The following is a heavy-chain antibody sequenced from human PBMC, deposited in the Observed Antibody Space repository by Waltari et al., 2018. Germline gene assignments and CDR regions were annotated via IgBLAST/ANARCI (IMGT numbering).Heavy chain of an antibody. D-gene: IGHD6-13*01. CDR3: ARAIGDSSSPRAYYFDY. Sequence: QLQLQESGPGLVKPSETLSLTCTVSGGSISSSSYYWGWIRQPPGKGLEWIGSIYYSGSTYYNPSLKRRVTISVDTSKNQFSLKLSSVTAADTAVYYCARAIGDSSSPRAYYFDYWGQGTLVTVSS. V-gene: IGHV4-39*07. CDR2: IYYSGST. J-gene: IGHJ4*02. CDR1: GGSISSSSYY.